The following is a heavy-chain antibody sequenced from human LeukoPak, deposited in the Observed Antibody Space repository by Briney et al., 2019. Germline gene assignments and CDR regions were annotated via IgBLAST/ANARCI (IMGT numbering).Heavy chain of an antibody. D-gene: IGHD2-15*01. J-gene: IGHJ4*02. CDR3: ARGPPLYCSGGSCYDFDY. V-gene: IGHV3-48*03. CDR2: ISSSGSTI. CDR1: GFTFSSYE. Sequence: AGGSLRLSCAASGFTFSSYEMNWVRQAPGKGLEWVSYISSSGSTIYYADSVKGRFTISGDNSKNTLYLQMNSLRAEDTAVYYCARGPPLYCSGGSCYDFDYWGQGTLVAVSS.